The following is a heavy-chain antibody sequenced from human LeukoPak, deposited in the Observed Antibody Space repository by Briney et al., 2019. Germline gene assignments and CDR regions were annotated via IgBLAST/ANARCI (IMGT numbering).Heavy chain of an antibody. V-gene: IGHV3-21*01. J-gene: IGHJ4*02. Sequence: PGGSLGLSCAASGFTFSSYSMNWVRQAPGKGLEWVSSISSSSSYIYYADSVKGRFTISRDNAKNSLYLQMNSLRAEDTAVYYCARQYGSGSNYFDYWGQGTLVTVSS. D-gene: IGHD3-10*01. CDR1: GFTFSSYS. CDR2: ISSSSSYI. CDR3: ARQYGSGSNYFDY.